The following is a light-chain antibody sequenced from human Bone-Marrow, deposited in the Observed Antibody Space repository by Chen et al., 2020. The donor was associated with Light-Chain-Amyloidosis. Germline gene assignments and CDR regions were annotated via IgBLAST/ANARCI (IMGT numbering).Light chain of an antibody. Sequence: SSELTQDPAVSVALGQTVRITCKGDSLRSYYASWYQQKPGQAPVLVIYGKNNRPSGIPDRFSGSRSGNTASLTITGDQAEDEADYYCNSRDSSNNQVVFGGGPKLTVL. V-gene: IGLV3-19*01. CDR3: NSRDSSNNQVV. CDR1: SLRSYY. J-gene: IGLJ2*01. CDR2: GKN.